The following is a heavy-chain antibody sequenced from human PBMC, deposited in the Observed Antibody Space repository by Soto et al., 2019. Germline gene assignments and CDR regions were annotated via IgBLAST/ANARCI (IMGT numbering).Heavy chain of an antibody. CDR1: GGSISSSNW. J-gene: IGHJ6*02. CDR2: IFHNGNT. V-gene: IGHV4-4*02. CDR3: ASRTYAMDV. Sequence: QVQLQESGPGLVKPSGTLSLTCAVSGGSISSSNWWSWVRQPPGKGLEWIGEIFHNGNTYANPSLTGRVTMSVDKSKNQFSLKLNSVPAADTAVYYCASRTYAMDVWGQGTTVTFSS.